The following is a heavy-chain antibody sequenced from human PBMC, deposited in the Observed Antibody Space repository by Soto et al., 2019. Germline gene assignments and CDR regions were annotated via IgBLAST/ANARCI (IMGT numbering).Heavy chain of an antibody. Sequence: QVHLVESGGGAVQPGRSLRLSCAASGFTFSTYGMHWVRQAPGKGLEWVAVIWYDGSNSFYADSVKGRFTISRDNSKRTLYLQMDRLRVEDTAVYYCARDCSGGSCDYLDNWGQGTLVTVSS. V-gene: IGHV3-33*01. CDR3: ARDCSGGSCDYLDN. D-gene: IGHD2-15*01. J-gene: IGHJ4*02. CDR1: GFTFSTYG. CDR2: IWYDGSNS.